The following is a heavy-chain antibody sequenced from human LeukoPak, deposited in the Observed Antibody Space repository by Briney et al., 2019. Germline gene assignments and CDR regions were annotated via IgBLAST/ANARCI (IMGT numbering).Heavy chain of an antibody. Sequence: PGGSLRLSCAASGFTFSSYWMSWVRQAPGKGLEWVANIKQDGSEKYYVDSVKGRFTISRDNAKNSLYLQMNSLRAEDTAVYYCARDRSKSVLWFGGYYFDYWGQGTLVTVSS. J-gene: IGHJ4*02. V-gene: IGHV3-7*01. CDR1: GFTFSSYW. CDR3: ARDRSKSVLWFGGYYFDY. D-gene: IGHD3-10*01. CDR2: IKQDGSEK.